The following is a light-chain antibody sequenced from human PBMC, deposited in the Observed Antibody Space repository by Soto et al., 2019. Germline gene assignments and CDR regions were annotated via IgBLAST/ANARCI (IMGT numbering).Light chain of an antibody. CDR2: GAS. V-gene: IGKV3-20*01. CDR1: QSVSSSY. Sequence: IVLTQSPGTLSLSPGERDTLSCRASQSVSSSYLAWYQQKPGQAPRLLIYGASSRATGIPDRFSGSGSGTDFTLTISRLEPEDFAVYYCQQYGSSPDTFGGGPKVEIK. J-gene: IGKJ4*01. CDR3: QQYGSSPDT.